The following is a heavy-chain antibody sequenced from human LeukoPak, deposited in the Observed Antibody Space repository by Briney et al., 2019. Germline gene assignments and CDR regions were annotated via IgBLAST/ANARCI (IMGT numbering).Heavy chain of an antibody. Sequence: ASVRVSCKASGYSINRFGVTWVRQAPGQGLEWIGWISSDNGIPRYADKFQGRVTLTTDTPKTTTYMELRSLTSDDSAVYFCANVAKGRFFFYYMDVWGKGTTVTVSS. CDR1: GYSINRFG. CDR2: ISSDNGIP. J-gene: IGHJ6*03. CDR3: ANVAKGRFFFYYMDV. D-gene: IGHD2-15*01. V-gene: IGHV1-18*01.